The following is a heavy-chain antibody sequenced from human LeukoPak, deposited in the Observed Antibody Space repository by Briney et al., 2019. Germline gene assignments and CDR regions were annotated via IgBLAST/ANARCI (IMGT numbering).Heavy chain of an antibody. V-gene: IGHV3-7*03. J-gene: IGHJ4*02. D-gene: IGHD5-12*01. CDR2: IKQDGSEK. CDR1: GFTSISDW. CDR3: ARERPIVADVDLDY. Sequence: PGGSLRLSWAASGFTSISDWTSWVRQAPGKGLGRVPNIKQDGSEKYYVDSVKGRFTISRDNAKNSLYLQMNSPRAEDTAVYYCARERPIVADVDLDYWGQGTLVTVSS.